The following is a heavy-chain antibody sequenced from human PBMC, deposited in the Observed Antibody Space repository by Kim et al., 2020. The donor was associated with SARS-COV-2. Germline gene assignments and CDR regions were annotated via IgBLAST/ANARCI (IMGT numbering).Heavy chain of an antibody. CDR1: GFTVSSNY. CDR2: IYSGGST. D-gene: IGHD3-22*01. V-gene: IGHV3-53*01. CDR3: ARHDSSGYYLFDY. J-gene: IGHJ4*02. Sequence: GGSLRLSCAASGFTVSSNYMSWVRQAPGKGLEWVSVIYSGGSTYYADSVKGRFTISRDNSKNTLYLQMNSLRAEDTAVYYCARHDSSGYYLFDYWGQGTLVTVSS.